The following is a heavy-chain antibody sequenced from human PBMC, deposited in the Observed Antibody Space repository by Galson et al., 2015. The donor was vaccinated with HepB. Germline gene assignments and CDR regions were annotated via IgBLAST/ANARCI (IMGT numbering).Heavy chain of an antibody. CDR1: GFTFSSYS. CDR3: ARARYYDILTQTYYFDY. D-gene: IGHD3-9*01. J-gene: IGHJ4*02. CDR2: ISSSSSTI. Sequence: SLRLSCAASGFTFSSYSMNWVRQAPGKGLEWVSYISSSSSTIYYADSVKGRFTISRDNAKNSLYLQMNSLRAEDTAVYYCARARYYDILTQTYYFDYWGQGTLVTVSS. V-gene: IGHV3-48*01.